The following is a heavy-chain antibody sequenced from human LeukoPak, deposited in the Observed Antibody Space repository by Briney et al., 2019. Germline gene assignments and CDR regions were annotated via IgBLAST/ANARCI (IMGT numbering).Heavy chain of an antibody. V-gene: IGHV1-69*05. D-gene: IGHD2-8*01. CDR2: IIPIFGTA. J-gene: IGHJ4*02. CDR1: GYTFTGYY. Sequence: SVKVSCKASGYTFTGYYMHWVRQAPGQGLEWMGRIIPIFGTANYAQKFQGRVTITTDESTSTAYMELSSLRSEDTAVYYCAREGVNGVCGYWGQGTLVTVSS. CDR3: AREGVNGVCGY.